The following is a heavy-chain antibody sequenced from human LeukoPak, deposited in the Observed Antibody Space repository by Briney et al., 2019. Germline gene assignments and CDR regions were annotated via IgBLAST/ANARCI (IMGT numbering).Heavy chain of an antibody. CDR2: IKQDGSEK. Sequence: GGSLRLSCAASGFTFSSYWMSWVRQAPGKGLERVANIKQDGSEKYYVDSVKGRFTISRDNAKNSLYLQMNSLRVEDTAIYYCARISGRCFDYWGQGTLVTVSS. J-gene: IGHJ4*02. D-gene: IGHD2-15*01. V-gene: IGHV3-7*01. CDR1: GFTFSSYW. CDR3: ARISGRCFDY.